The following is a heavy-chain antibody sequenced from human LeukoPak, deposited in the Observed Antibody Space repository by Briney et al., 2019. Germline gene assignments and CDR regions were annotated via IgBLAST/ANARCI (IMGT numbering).Heavy chain of an antibody. D-gene: IGHD1-26*01. Sequence: SETLSLTCTVSGGSISSSSYYWGWIRQPPGKGLEWIGSIYYSGSTYYNPSLKSRVTISVDTSKNQFPLKLSSVTAADTAVYYCARSPSGSYSDYWGQGTLVTVSS. CDR3: ARSPSGSYSDY. V-gene: IGHV4-39*06. J-gene: IGHJ4*02. CDR1: GGSISSSSYY. CDR2: IYYSGST.